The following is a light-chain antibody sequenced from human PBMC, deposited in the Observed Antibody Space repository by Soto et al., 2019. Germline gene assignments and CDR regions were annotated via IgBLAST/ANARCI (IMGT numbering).Light chain of an antibody. CDR1: SSDVGGYNR. CDR2: DVS. Sequence: QSALTQPPSASGSPGQSVAISCTGTSSDVGGYNRVSWYQQPPGKAPKLMIYDVSNRPSGVSNRFSGSKSGNTASLTISGPQAEDEADYYCSSYTSSGGVSGTGTKVTVL. J-gene: IGLJ1*01. V-gene: IGLV2-18*02. CDR3: SSYTSSGGV.